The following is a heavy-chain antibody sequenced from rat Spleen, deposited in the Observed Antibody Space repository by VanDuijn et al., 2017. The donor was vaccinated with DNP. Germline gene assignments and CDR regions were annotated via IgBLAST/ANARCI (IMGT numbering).Heavy chain of an antibody. CDR1: GFTFSSFP. CDR3: ARHTLDNSFAMDV. V-gene: IGHV5-46*01. D-gene: IGHD1-10*01. CDR2: ISTSGGTT. J-gene: IGHJ4*01. Sequence: EVQLVESGGGLVQPGRSMKLSCAASGFTFSSFPMAWVRQGPTKGLEWVATISTSGGTTYYRDSVKGRFTISRDNAKSTLYLQMNSLRSEDTATYYCARHTLDNSFAMDVWGQGTSITVSS.